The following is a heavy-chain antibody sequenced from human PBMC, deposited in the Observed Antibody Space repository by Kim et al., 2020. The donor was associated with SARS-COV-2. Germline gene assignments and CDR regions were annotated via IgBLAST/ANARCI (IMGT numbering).Heavy chain of an antibody. V-gene: IGHV4-59*08. CDR3: ARLRIAVAGTQRGYFDY. D-gene: IGHD6-19*01. J-gene: IGHJ4*02. Sequence: LKSRVTISVDTSKNQFSRKLSSVTAADTAVYYCARLRIAVAGTQRGYFDYWGQGTLVTVSS.